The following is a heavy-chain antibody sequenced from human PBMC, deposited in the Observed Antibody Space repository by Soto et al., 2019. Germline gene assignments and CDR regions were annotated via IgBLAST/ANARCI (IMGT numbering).Heavy chain of an antibody. CDR3: ARGHAPIGNYYFDD. CDR1: GGSISSGGYY. V-gene: IGHV4-31*03. Sequence: QVQLQESGPGLVKPSQTLSLTCTVSGGSISSGGYYWSWIRKHPGKGLEWIGYIYYSGSTDYNPSLKSRVTISVDTSPYPFSMKLSSVTAADTAVYYCARGHAPIGNYYFDDWGQGTLVTVSS. D-gene: IGHD4-4*01. CDR2: IYYSGST. J-gene: IGHJ4*02.